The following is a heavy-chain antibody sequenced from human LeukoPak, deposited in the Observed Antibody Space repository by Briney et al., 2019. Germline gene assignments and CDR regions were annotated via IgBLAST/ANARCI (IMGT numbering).Heavy chain of an antibody. J-gene: IGHJ6*03. V-gene: IGHV1-69*13. Sequence: GASVKVSCKASGGTFSSYAISWVRQAPGQGLEWMGGIIPTFGTANYAQKFQGRVTITADESTSTAYMELSSLRSEDTAVYYCARVPTLGTFYYYYYMDVWGKGTTVTVSS. D-gene: IGHD3-16*01. CDR2: IIPTFGTA. CDR3: ARVPTLGTFYYYYYMDV. CDR1: GGTFSSYA.